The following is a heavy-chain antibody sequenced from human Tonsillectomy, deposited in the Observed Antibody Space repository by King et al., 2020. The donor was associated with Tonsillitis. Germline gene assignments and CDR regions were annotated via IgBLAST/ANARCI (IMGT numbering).Heavy chain of an antibody. CDR1: GGSFSGYY. V-gene: IGHV4-34*01. D-gene: IGHD6-13*01. CDR2: INHSGST. Sequence: VQLQQWGAGLLKPSETLSLTCAVYGGSFSGYYWRWIRQPPGKGLEWIGEINHSGSTNYIPSLKSQVTSSVDTSKNQFSVKVRAVPAADTAVYYCARGPEEEQQLVGDWFDPWGQGTLVTVSS. J-gene: IGHJ5*02. CDR3: ARGPEEEQQLVGDWFDP.